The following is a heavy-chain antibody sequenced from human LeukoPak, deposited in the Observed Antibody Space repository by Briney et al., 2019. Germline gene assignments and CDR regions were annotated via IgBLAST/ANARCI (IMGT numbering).Heavy chain of an antibody. CDR1: GFTFSSYG. J-gene: IGHJ4*02. V-gene: IGHV3-30*02. Sequence: GGSLRLSCAASGFTFSSYGMHWVRQAPGKGLEWVAFIRYDGSNKYYADSVKGRFTISRDNSKNTLYLQMNSLRAEDTAVYYCANPFLSIAVAAYHDYWGQGTLVTVSS. CDR2: IRYDGSNK. CDR3: ANPFLSIAVAAYHDY. D-gene: IGHD6-19*01.